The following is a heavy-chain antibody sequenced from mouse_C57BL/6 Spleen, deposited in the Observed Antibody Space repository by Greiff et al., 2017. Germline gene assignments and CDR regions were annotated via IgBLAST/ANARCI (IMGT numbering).Heavy chain of an antibody. CDR2: ISDGGSYT. J-gene: IGHJ3*01. CDR1: GFTFSSYA. Sequence: DVMLVESGGGLVKPGGSLKLSCAASGFTFSSYAMSWVRQTPEKRLEWVATISDGGSYTYYPDNVKGRFTISRDNAKNNLYLQMSHLKSEDTAMYYGARDRGYGNYAWFAYWGQGTLVTVSA. CDR3: ARDRGYGNYAWFAY. D-gene: IGHD2-10*02. V-gene: IGHV5-4*01.